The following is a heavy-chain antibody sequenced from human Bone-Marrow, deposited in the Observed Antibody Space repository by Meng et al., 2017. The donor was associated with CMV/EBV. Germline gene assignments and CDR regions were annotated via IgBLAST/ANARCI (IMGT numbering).Heavy chain of an antibody. CDR3: TRPPHYDILTGLAYY. V-gene: IGHV3-21*03. CDR1: GFTFSSYS. CDR2: ISSSSSYI. J-gene: IGHJ4*02. Sequence: GESLKISCAASGFTFSSYSMNWVRQAPGKGLEWVSSISSSSSYIYYADSVKGRFTISRDDSKSIAYLQMNSLKTEDTAVYYCTRPPHYDILTGLAYYWGQGTLVTVPS. D-gene: IGHD3-9*01.